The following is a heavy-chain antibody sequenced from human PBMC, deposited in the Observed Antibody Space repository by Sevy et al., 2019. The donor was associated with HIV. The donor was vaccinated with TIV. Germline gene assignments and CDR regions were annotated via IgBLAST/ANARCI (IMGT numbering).Heavy chain of an antibody. CDR1: GGSIISGSYY. V-gene: IGHV4-61*02. D-gene: IGHD3-16*02. Sequence: SETLSLTCTVSGGSIISGSYYWSWLRQPAGKGLEWFGRIYTSGSTNYNPSLKSRVTISVDTSKNQFSLKLSSVTAADTAVDYCARAKGELSAAYYYYMDVWGKGTTVTVSS. J-gene: IGHJ6*03. CDR3: ARAKGELSAAYYYYMDV. CDR2: IYTSGST.